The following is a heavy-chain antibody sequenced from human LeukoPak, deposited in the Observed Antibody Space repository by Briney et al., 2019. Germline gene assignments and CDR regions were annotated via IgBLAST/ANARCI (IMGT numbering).Heavy chain of an antibody. CDR1: GFTFSSYG. J-gene: IGHJ4*02. V-gene: IGHV3-23*01. CDR2: ISGSGGST. D-gene: IGHD3-9*01. CDR3: ARDTDETYYDILTGYYPLDY. Sequence: GGSLRLSCAASGFTFSSYGMSWVRQAPGKGLEWVSAISGSGGSTYYADSVKGRFTISRDNSKNTLYLQMNSLRAEDTAVYYCARDTDETYYDILTGYYPLDYWGQGTLVTVSS.